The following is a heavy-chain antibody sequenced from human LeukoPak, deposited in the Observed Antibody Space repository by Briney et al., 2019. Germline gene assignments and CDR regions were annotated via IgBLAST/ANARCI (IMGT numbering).Heavy chain of an antibody. CDR2: INPNSGGT. Sequence: ASVKVSCKASGYTFTSYDVNWVRQAPGQGLEWMGWINPNSGGTNYAQKFQGRVTMTRDTSISTAYMELSRLRSDDTAVYYCARDAGDSSGLDAYWGQGTLVTVSS. V-gene: IGHV1-2*02. CDR1: GYTFTSYD. D-gene: IGHD3-22*01. CDR3: ARDAGDSSGLDAY. J-gene: IGHJ4*02.